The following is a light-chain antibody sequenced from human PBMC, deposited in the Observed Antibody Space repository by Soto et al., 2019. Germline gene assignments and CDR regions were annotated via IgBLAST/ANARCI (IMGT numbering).Light chain of an antibody. CDR2: DNS. CDR1: NIGSEP. J-gene: IGLJ1*01. Sequence: SYELTQPPSVSVASGQTATITCGGNNIGSEPVHWYQQKPGQAPVLVVFDNSDRPSGIPERLSGSKSGNTATLTISRVEAGDEADYYCQVWESGSENYVFGAGTKVTVL. V-gene: IGLV3-21*02. CDR3: QVWESGSENYV.